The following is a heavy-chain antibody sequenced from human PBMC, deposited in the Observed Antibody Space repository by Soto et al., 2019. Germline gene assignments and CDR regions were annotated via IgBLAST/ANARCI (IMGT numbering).Heavy chain of an antibody. J-gene: IGHJ4*02. CDR3: ARRGTYYFDY. Sequence: PSETLSLTCTVSGGSINVFSYYWSWVRQHPEKGLEWIGYVHSSGGAYYNPSLKSRVTISIDTSANLFSLNLASVTAADTAVYYCARRGTYYFDYWGQGIWVTVSS. V-gene: IGHV4-31*03. CDR2: VHSSGGA. D-gene: IGHD2-15*01. CDR1: GGSINVFSYY.